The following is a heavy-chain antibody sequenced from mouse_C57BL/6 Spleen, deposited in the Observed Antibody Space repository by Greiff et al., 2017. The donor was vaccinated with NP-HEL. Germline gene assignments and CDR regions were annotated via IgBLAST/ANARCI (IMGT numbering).Heavy chain of an antibody. CDR3: AYYGNHWFAY. CDR1: GFTFSSYA. J-gene: IGHJ3*01. CDR2: ISDGGSYT. V-gene: IGHV5-4*03. Sequence: EVKVEESGGGLVKPGGSLKLSCAASGFTFSSYAMSWVRQTPEKRLEWVATISDGGSYTYYPDNVKGRFTISRDNAKNNLYLQMSHLKSEDTAMYYCAYYGNHWFAYWGQGTLVTVSA. D-gene: IGHD2-1*01.